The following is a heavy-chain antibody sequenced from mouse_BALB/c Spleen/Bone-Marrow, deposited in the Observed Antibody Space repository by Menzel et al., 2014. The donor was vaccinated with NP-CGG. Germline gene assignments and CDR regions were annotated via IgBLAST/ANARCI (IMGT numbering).Heavy chain of an antibody. V-gene: IGHV14-3*02. CDR1: GFNIKDTY. CDR3: VRAARTFDY. CDR2: IDPANADT. Sequence: EVQLQQSGAELVKPGASVKLSCTASGFNIKDTYIHWVKQRPEQGLEWIGRIDPANADTKYGPKFQGKATITADTSSNTVYLQFISLTSEDTTINYCVRAARTFDYWGQGTTLTVSS. J-gene: IGHJ2*01. D-gene: IGHD3-1*01.